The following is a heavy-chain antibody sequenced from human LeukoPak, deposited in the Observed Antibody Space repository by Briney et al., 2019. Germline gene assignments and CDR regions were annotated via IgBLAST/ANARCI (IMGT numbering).Heavy chain of an antibody. V-gene: IGHV3-74*01. CDR2: INTDGSST. Sequence: GGSLRLSCAASGFDFKSYWMHWVRQGPGKGLEWISRINTDGSSTTYADSVKGRFTISRDNSKNTLYLQMNSLRAEDTAVYYCAKVYYYYYMDVWGKGTTVTVSS. CDR1: GFDFKSYW. J-gene: IGHJ6*03. CDR3: AKVYYYYYMDV.